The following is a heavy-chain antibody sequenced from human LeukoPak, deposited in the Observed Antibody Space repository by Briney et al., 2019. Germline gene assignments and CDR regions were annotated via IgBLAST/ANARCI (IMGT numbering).Heavy chain of an antibody. D-gene: IGHD7-27*01. CDR1: GGSVSDYY. J-gene: IGHJ4*02. V-gene: IGHV4-59*02. CDR3: ASRKLGNDY. CDR2: IYYTGST. Sequence: PSETLSLTCTVSGGSVSDYYWSWIRQSRGKGLEWIGYIYYTGSTTYNPSLKSRVTISADTSKNQFSLKLSSVTAADTAVYYCASRKLGNDYWGQGTLVNVSS.